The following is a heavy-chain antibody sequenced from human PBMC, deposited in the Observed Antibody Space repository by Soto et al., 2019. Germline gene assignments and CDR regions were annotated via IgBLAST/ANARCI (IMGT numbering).Heavy chain of an antibody. CDR3: AAVPFGDLTGYPRPYYFDY. V-gene: IGHV1-58*02. Sequence: ASVKVSCKASGFTFTSSAMQWVRQARGQRLEWIGWIVVGSGNTNYAQKFQERVTITRDMSTSTAYMELSSLRSEDTAVYYCAAVPFGDLTGYPRPYYFDYWGQGTLVTVSS. D-gene: IGHD3-9*01. CDR1: GFTFTSSA. CDR2: IVVGSGNT. J-gene: IGHJ4*02.